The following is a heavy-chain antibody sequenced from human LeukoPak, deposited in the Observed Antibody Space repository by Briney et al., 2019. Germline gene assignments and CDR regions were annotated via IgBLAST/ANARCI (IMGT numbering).Heavy chain of an antibody. CDR1: GGSISSYY. V-gene: IGHV4-4*07. Sequence: SETLSLTCTVSGGSISSYYWSWIRRPAGKRLEWIGRIYTSGSTNYNPSLKSRVTISVDTSKNQFSLKLSSVTAADTAVYYCARDSDYGDYVDYFDYWGQGTLVTVSS. D-gene: IGHD4-17*01. CDR3: ARDSDYGDYVDYFDY. J-gene: IGHJ4*02. CDR2: IYTSGST.